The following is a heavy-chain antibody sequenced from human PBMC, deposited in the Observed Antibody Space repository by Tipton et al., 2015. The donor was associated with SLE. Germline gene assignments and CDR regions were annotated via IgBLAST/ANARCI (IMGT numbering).Heavy chain of an antibody. CDR1: GVPISSGYY. CDR2: IYHSGST. V-gene: IGHV4-38-2*02. Sequence: GLVKPSETLSPTCTASGVPISSGYYWGWIRQPPGKGLEWIGSIYHSGSTYCTPSLKSRVTISVDTSKNQFSLKLSSVTAADTAVYYCARVGSSYMDVWGKGTTVNVSS. D-gene: IGHD1-26*01. CDR3: ARVGSSYMDV. J-gene: IGHJ6*03.